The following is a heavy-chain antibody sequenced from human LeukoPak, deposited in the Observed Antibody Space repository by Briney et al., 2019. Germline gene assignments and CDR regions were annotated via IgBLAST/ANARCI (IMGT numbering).Heavy chain of an antibody. CDR1: GFIVSGNY. V-gene: IGHV3-53*01. Sequence: GGSLRLSCAVSGFIVSGNYMSWVRQAPGKGLEWVSLIYSGGTTYYADSVKGRFTISRDNSKNTLYLQMNSLRAEDTAVYYCARRAGGYSHPYDYWGQGILVTVSS. J-gene: IGHJ4*02. CDR3: ARRAGGYSHPYDY. CDR2: IYSGGTT. D-gene: IGHD4-23*01.